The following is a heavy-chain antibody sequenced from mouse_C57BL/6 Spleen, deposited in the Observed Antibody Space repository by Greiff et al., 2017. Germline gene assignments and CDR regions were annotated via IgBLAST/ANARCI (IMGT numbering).Heavy chain of an antibody. CDR1: GFPLTSYG. CDR3: DRHYYGSSPCYAMDY. V-gene: IGHV2-6-1*01. CDR2: IWSDGST. J-gene: IGHJ4*01. D-gene: IGHD1-1*01. Sequence: QVQLKESGPGLVAPLQSLSITCTASGFPLTSYGVHWVRQPPGKGLEWLVVIWSDGSTTYNSALKSRLSLSKDNSKSQVFLKMNILLTDYTAMYYCDRHYYGSSPCYAMDYWGQGTSVTVAS.